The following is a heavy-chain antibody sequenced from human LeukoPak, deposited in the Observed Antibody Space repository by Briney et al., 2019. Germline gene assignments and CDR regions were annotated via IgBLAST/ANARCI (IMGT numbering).Heavy chain of an antibody. Sequence: PSETLSLTCTVSGGSISSYYWSWIRQPPGKGLEWIGYIYYSGSTNYNPSLKSRVTISVDTSKNQFSLKLSSVTAADTAVYYCAGGDYGGNSRLRLFDYWGQGTLVTVSS. D-gene: IGHD4-23*01. J-gene: IGHJ4*02. CDR1: GGSISSYY. CDR3: AGGDYGGNSRLRLFDY. CDR2: IYYSGST. V-gene: IGHV4-59*08.